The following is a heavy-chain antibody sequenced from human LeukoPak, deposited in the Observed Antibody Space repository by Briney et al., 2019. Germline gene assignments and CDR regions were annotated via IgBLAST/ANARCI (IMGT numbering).Heavy chain of an antibody. D-gene: IGHD5-12*01. CDR3: ARNGGYGDDFDY. CDR2: INPSGSST. V-gene: IGHV1-46*01. Sequence: ASVKVSCKASGYSFTSHYMHWVRQAPGQGLEWMGLINPSGSSTLYAQKFQGRVTMTRDMSTTTDYMELSSLRSEDTAVYYCARNGGYGDDFDYWGQGTLVTVSS. CDR1: GYSFTSHY. J-gene: IGHJ4*02.